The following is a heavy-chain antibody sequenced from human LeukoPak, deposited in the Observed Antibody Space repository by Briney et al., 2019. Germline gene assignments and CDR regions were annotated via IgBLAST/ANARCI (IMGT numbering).Heavy chain of an antibody. J-gene: IGHJ4*02. Sequence: SETLSLTCTVSGGSISSYYWSWIRQPAGKGLEWIGRIYTSGSTNYNPSLKSRVTMSVDTSKNQFSLKLSSVTAADTAVYYCATGSSIMESSWYPRDYWGQGTLVTVSS. D-gene: IGHD6-13*01. V-gene: IGHV4-4*07. CDR2: IYTSGST. CDR3: ATGSSIMESSWYPRDY. CDR1: GGSISSYY.